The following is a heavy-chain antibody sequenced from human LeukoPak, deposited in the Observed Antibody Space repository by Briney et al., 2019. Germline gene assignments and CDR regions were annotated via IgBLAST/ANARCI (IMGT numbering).Heavy chain of an antibody. D-gene: IGHD3-3*01. J-gene: IGHJ4*02. V-gene: IGHV3-21*01. Sequence: GGSLRLSWAASGFTFSHHTMTWVRHTPGKGLEWISSISSTSAYIHYADSAKGRFSISRDNPKNSLSLQMNSLGAGDTAVYYCARSPPDYAFWRGYYFDDWGQGTLVTVSS. CDR1: GFTFSHHT. CDR2: ISSTSAYI. CDR3: ARSPPDYAFWRGYYFDD.